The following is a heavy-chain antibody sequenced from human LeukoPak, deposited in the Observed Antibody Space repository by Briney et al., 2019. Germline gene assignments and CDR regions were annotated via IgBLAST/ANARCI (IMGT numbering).Heavy chain of an antibody. D-gene: IGHD6-19*01. V-gene: IGHV4-39*01. CDR1: GGSISSSSYY. Sequence: PSETLSLTCTVSGGSISSSSYYWGWIRQPPGKGLEWIGSIYYSGSTYSNPSLKSRVTISVDTSKNQFSLKLSSVTAADMAVYYCASENSSGWYGDYWGQGTLVTVSS. J-gene: IGHJ4*02. CDR2: IYYSGST. CDR3: ASENSSGWYGDY.